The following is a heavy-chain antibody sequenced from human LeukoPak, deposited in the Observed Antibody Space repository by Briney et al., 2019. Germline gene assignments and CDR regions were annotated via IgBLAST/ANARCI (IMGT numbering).Heavy chain of an antibody. J-gene: IGHJ4*02. V-gene: IGHV3-30*02. D-gene: IGHD4-17*01. CDR2: IRYDGSNK. Sequence: GGPLRSSCAAPGFPFSSYGMPWVGQAPGKGLDWVAFIRYDGSNKFYSDSVRGRFTISRDNSKSTLYLQMNSLRPEDTAVYYCAREDGWGQGTLVTVSS. CDR3: AREDG. CDR1: GFPFSSYG.